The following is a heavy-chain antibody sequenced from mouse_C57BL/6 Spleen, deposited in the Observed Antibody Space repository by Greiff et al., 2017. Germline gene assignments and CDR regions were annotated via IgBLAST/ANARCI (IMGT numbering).Heavy chain of an antibody. CDR2: IDPSDSYT. CDR3: ARRGGYYDQYYFDY. V-gene: IGHV1-59*01. J-gene: IGHJ2*01. Sequence: QVQLKQPGAELVRPGTSVKLSCKASGYTFTSYWMHWVKQRPGQGLEWIGVIDPSDSYTNYNQKFKGKATLTVDTSSSTAYMQLSSLTSEDSAVYYCARRGGYYDQYYFDYWGQGTTLTVSS. CDR1: GYTFTSYW. D-gene: IGHD2-3*01.